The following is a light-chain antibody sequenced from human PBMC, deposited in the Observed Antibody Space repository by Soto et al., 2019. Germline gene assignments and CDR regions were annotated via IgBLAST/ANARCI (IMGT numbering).Light chain of an antibody. Sequence: EIVLTQSPATLSLSPGERATLSCRASQSVNINLAWYQQKPGQAPRLLIFGASSRANGIPARFSGSGSGTEFTLTISNLQTEDFAVYYCQQYNKWPRTFGQGTKVEIK. CDR2: GAS. V-gene: IGKV3-15*01. CDR1: QSVNIN. J-gene: IGKJ1*01. CDR3: QQYNKWPRT.